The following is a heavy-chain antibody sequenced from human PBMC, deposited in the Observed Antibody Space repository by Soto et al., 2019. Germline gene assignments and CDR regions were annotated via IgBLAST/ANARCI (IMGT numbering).Heavy chain of an antibody. J-gene: IGHJ5*02. CDR1: GGSISSYY. V-gene: IGHV4-59*01. Sequence: QVQLQESGPGPVKPSETLSLTCTVSGGSISSYYWSCIRQPPGKGLEWIGYIYYSGSTNYNPSLNSRVTISVDTSKNQFSLKLSSVTAADTAVYYCARPHGGSSGWDNWFDPWGQGTLVTVSS. CDR3: ARPHGGSSGWDNWFDP. D-gene: IGHD6-25*01. CDR2: IYYSGST.